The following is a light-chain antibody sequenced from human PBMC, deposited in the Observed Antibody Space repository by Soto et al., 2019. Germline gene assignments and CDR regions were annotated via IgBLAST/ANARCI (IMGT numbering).Light chain of an antibody. CDR2: DVS. CDR1: QSINSW. CDR3: QQCNTFWT. V-gene: IGKV1-5*01. J-gene: IGKJ1*01. Sequence: DIQMTQSPSTLSASVGDRVTITCRASQSINSWLAWYQQKPGEAPKLLIYDVSSLESGVPSRFSGSGSGTEFTLTISSLQPDDFATYYCQQCNTFWTCGQGTKVDIK.